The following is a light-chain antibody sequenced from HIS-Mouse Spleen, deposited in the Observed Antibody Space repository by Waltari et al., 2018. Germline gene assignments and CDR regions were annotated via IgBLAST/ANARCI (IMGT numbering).Light chain of an antibody. V-gene: IGKV3-11*01. Sequence: EIVLTQSPATLSFSPGERATLSSRARQCVSSYLAWYRQKPGQAPRLLIYYASNRATGIPARFSVSGSGTDFTLTISSLEPEDFAVYYCQQRSNWPPYTFGQGTKLEIK. CDR1: QCVSSY. CDR2: YAS. J-gene: IGKJ2*01. CDR3: QQRSNWPPYT.